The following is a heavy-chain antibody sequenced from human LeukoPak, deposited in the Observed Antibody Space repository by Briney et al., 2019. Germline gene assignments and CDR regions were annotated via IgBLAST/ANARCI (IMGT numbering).Heavy chain of an antibody. Sequence: GASVKVSCRASGYSFNTFGITWVRQVPGQGLEWIGWISAYDGITKYVERLQGRVTVTRDTSASTAYVELTSLRSDDTAVYYCARVAFSKSHYYMDVWGKGTKVTVSS. CDR2: ISAYDGIT. V-gene: IGHV1-18*01. CDR3: ARVAFSKSHYYMDV. J-gene: IGHJ6*03. D-gene: IGHD4-11*01. CDR1: GYSFNTFG.